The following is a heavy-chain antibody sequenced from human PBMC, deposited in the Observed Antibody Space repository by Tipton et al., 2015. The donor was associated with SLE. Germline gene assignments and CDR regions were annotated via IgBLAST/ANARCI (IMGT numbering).Heavy chain of an antibody. Sequence: SLRLSCAASGFTFSSYWMHWVRQAPGKGLVWVSRINSDGSSTSYADSVKGRFTISRDNAKNTLYLQMNSLRAEDTAVYYCARDTIFGVVIIFYFDYWGQGTLVTVSS. CDR1: GFTFSSYW. CDR3: ARDTIFGVVIIFYFDY. D-gene: IGHD3-3*01. V-gene: IGHV3-74*01. CDR2: INSDGSST. J-gene: IGHJ4*02.